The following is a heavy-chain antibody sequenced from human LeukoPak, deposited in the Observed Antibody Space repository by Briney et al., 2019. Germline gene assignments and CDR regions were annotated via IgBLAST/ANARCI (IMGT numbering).Heavy chain of an antibody. CDR2: INSDGSSI. CDR1: GFTFSSYW. J-gene: IGHJ4*02. CDR3: ARGPGSRIDY. V-gene: IGHV3-74*01. Sequence: GGSLRLSCAASGFTFSSYWMHWVRQAPGKGLVWVSRINSDGSSISYADFVKGPFTISRDNAKNTLYLQMNSLRAEDTAVYYCARGPGSRIDYWGQGTLVTVSS.